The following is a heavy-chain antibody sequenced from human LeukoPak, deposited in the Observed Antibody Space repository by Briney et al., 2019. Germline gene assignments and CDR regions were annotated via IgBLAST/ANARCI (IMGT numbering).Heavy chain of an antibody. CDR3: ARDNPDYSKALGY. J-gene: IGHJ4*02. CDR1: GYTFTSYG. CDR2: ISAYNGNT. D-gene: IGHD4-11*01. V-gene: IGHV1-18*01. Sequence: GASVNVSCKASGYTFTSYGISWVRRAPGQGLEWMGWISAYNGNTNYAQKLQGRVTMTTNTSTSTAYMELRSLRSDDTAVYYCARDNPDYSKALGYWGQGTLVTVSS.